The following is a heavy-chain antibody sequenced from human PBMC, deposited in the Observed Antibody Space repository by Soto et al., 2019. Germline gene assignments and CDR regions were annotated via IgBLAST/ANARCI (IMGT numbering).Heavy chain of an antibody. CDR3: ARDGIATVPNDY. CDR1: GYSFTGYY. Sequence: ASVKVCCKASGYSFTGYYMHWVRQAPGQGLEWMGIINPSGGSTSYAQKFQGRVTMTTDTSTSTVYMELSSLRSEDTAVYYCARDGIATVPNDYWGQGTLVTVSS. D-gene: IGHD6-25*01. V-gene: IGHV1-46*01. CDR2: INPSGGST. J-gene: IGHJ4*02.